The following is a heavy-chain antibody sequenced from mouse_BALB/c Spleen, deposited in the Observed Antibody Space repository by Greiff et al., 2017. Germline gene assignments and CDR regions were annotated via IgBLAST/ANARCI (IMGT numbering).Heavy chain of an antibody. CDR3: AKPEDSSGFAY. D-gene: IGHD3-2*01. Sequence: VQLQESGPGLVAPSQSLSITCTVSGFSLTNSGVHWVRQSPGKGLEWLGVIWGDGSTNYNSAFKSRLSISKDNSKSQVFLKMNSLQTDDTARYYCAKPEDSSGFAYWGQGTLVTVSA. CDR1: GFSLTNSG. CDR2: IWGDGST. J-gene: IGHJ3*01. V-gene: IGHV2-6-6*01.